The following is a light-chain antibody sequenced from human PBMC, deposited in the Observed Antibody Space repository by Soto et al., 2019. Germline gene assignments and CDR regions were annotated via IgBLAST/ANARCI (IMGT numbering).Light chain of an antibody. CDR1: SSDVGGYNY. V-gene: IGLV2-14*01. Sequence: QSALTRPASVSGYPGQSITISCTGTSSDVGGYNYVSWYQQHPGKAPKLMIYAVTDRPSGVSSRFSGSKSGNTASLTISGLQAEDEADYYCSSYTSSSTLFGTGTKVTVL. J-gene: IGLJ1*01. CDR3: SSYTSSSTL. CDR2: AVT.